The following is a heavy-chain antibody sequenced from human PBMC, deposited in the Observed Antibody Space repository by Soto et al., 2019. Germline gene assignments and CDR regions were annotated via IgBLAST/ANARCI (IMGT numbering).Heavy chain of an antibody. CDR2: IFSNDEK. Sequence: QVTLKESGPVLVKPTETLTLTCTVSGFSLSNARMGVSWIRQPPGKALEWLAHIFSNDEKSYSRSLKSRLTISKHTSKSQVVLTMTNMDPVDTATYYRAWTRVHCSGGSCYLHFDYWGQGTLVTVSS. J-gene: IGHJ4*02. V-gene: IGHV2-26*01. D-gene: IGHD2-15*01. CDR1: GFSLSNARMG. CDR3: AWTRVHCSGGSCYLHFDY.